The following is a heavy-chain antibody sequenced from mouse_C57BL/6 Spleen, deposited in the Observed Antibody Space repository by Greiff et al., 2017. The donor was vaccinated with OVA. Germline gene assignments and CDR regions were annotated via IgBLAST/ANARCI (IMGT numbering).Heavy chain of an antibody. CDR1: GYTFTEYT. Sequence: QVQLKESGAELVKPGASVKLSCKASGYTFTEYTIHWVKQRSGQGLEWIGWFYPGSGSIKYNEKFKDKATLTADKSSSTVYMELSRLTSEDSAVYFCARHEGVFYYYGLLDYWGQGTTLTVSS. J-gene: IGHJ2*01. CDR2: FYPGSGSI. D-gene: IGHD1-1*01. CDR3: ARHEGVFYYYGLLDY. V-gene: IGHV1-62-2*01.